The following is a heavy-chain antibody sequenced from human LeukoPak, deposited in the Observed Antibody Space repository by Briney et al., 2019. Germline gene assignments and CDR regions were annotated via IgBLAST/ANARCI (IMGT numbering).Heavy chain of an antibody. D-gene: IGHD3-10*01. CDR3: ARPTLQTLGA. CDR2: INPNTGAT. J-gene: IGHJ5*02. V-gene: IGHV1-2*02. CDR1: GYTFSGYY. Sequence: ASVKVSCKGSGYTFSGYYMHWVRQAPGQGLEWMGWINPNTGATNYAQNFQGRVTMTRDTSNSTAYMELSSLTSDDTAVYYCARPTLQTLGAWGQETLVTVSS.